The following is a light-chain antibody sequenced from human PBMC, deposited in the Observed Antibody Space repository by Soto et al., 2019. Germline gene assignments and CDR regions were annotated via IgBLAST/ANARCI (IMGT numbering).Light chain of an antibody. J-gene: IGKJ1*01. V-gene: IGKV1-5*01. CDR3: QQSKSYSQRT. CDR2: DAY. Sequence: IQLTQSPSTLSACVGDRGNITCRASQSISSWLAWYQQKPGKAPDLLISDAYRLESGVPPRFSGGGSGTEFTLTIRELKPDDFATYYCQQSKSYSQRTFGTGNQVDIK. CDR1: QSISSW.